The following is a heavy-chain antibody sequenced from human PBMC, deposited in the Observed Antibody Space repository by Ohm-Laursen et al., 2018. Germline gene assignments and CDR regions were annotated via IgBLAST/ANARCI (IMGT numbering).Heavy chain of an antibody. J-gene: IGHJ5*02. Sequence: ASVKVSCKASGYIFTNYYMHWVRQAPGQGFEWMGILNPTRGGTRTSLSQRFQDRVTMTRDTSISTAYMELSRLRSDDTAVYYCARDSSSWSLLFDPWGQGTLVTVSS. CDR3: ARDSSSWSLLFDP. D-gene: IGHD6-13*01. V-gene: IGHV1-46*01. CDR2: LNPTRGGTRT. CDR1: GYIFTNYY.